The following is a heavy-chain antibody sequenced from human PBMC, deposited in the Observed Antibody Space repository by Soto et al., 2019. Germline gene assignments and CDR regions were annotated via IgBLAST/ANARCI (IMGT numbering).Heavy chain of an antibody. V-gene: IGHV1-18*01. CDR2: NSAQNHNT. CDR1: GYTFTSYG. J-gene: IGHJ4*02. CDR3: ARGRYGDY. Sequence: QVHLVQSGAEVKKPGASVKVSCKGSGYTFTSYGITWVRQAPGQGLDWMGWNSAQNHNTDYAQKHQGRVTVTRDTSTCTAYRELRSLRSDDTAVYYCARGRYGDYWGQGALVTVSS. D-gene: IGHD1-1*01.